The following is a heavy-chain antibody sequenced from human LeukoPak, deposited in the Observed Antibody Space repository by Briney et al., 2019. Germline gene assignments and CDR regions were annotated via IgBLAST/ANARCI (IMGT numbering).Heavy chain of an antibody. CDR1: GGSISSGYY. J-gene: IGHJ5*02. Sequence: PSETLSLTCTVSGGSISSGYYWGWIRQPPGKGLEWIGSIYHSGSTYYNPSLKSRVTISVDTSKNQFSLKLSSVTAADTAVYYCARDQAGAAATWGQGTLVTVSS. D-gene: IGHD6-13*01. CDR3: ARDQAGAAAT. V-gene: IGHV4-38-2*02. CDR2: IYHSGST.